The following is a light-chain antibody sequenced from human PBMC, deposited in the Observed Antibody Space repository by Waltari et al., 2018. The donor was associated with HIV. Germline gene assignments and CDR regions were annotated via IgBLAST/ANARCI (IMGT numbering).Light chain of an antibody. J-gene: IGLJ3*02. CDR2: QET. Sequence: SYDMTQPLSVSASTGQTATITCSGDKLGNIYTSWYQQNAGQSPVLVIYQETPWPSHGPVSFSGSNSWHSATLTIIGTQPVAEADYYCQAGDRTTRVFGGGTKLTVL. CDR1: KLGNIY. CDR3: QAGDRTTRV. V-gene: IGLV3-1*01.